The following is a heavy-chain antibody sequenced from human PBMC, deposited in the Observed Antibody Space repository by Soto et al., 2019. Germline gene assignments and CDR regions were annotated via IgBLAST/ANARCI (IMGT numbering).Heavy chain of an antibody. V-gene: IGHV3-53*01. CDR3: ARDRDNSGDYIHLFDS. CDR2: IYGGGTT. CDR1: GFPVDNNY. J-gene: IGHJ4*02. D-gene: IGHD3-22*01. Sequence: GGSLRLSCAASGFPVDNNYMRWVRQAPGKGLEWVSVIYGGGTTYYADSVKGRFTISRDNSKNTLYLQMNSLRAEDTAVYYCARDRDNSGDYIHLFDSWGLGTMVTVSS.